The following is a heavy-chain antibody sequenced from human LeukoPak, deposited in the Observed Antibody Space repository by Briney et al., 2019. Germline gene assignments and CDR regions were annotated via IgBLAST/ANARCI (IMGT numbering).Heavy chain of an antibody. J-gene: IGHJ4*02. D-gene: IGHD2-15*01. CDR2: ISSSSSYT. Sequence: GGSLRLSCAASGFTFSDYYMSWIRQAPGKGLEWVSYISSSSSYTNYADSVKGRFTISRDNAKNSLYLQMNSLRAEDTAVYYCARTPRCCSGGSCFDYWGQGTLVTVSS. CDR1: GFTFSDYY. CDR3: ARTPRCCSGGSCFDY. V-gene: IGHV3-11*06.